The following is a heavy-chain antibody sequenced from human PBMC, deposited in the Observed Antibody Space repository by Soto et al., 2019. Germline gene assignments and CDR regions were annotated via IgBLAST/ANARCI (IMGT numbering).Heavy chain of an antibody. CDR1: GGSISTSSYY. Sequence: SETLSLTCTVFGGSISTSSYYGGWIRQPPGKGLEWIGSIYYSGSTYYNPSLKSRVTISADTSKNHISLKLTSETAADTAVYYCASLCVDTARVYYYYGVDVWGQGTTVTVSS. CDR2: IYYSGST. CDR3: ASLCVDTARVYYYYGVDV. V-gene: IGHV4-39*01. D-gene: IGHD5-18*01. J-gene: IGHJ6*02.